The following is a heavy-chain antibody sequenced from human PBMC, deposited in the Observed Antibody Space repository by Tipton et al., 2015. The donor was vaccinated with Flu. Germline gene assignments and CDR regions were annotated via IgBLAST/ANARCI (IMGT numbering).Heavy chain of an antibody. V-gene: IGHV4-39*07. Sequence: TLSLTCNVSGGSISSGGAYWGWIRQTPGKGLEWIGTIHYTGSTHYNPSLKSRVTISVDTSKNQFSLKLRSVTATDTAVYYCARRDYSNYVSDPKNWFDPWGQGTLVTVSS. CDR1: GGSISSGGAY. CDR3: ARRDYSNYVSDPKNWFDP. CDR2: IHYTGST. D-gene: IGHD4-11*01. J-gene: IGHJ5*02.